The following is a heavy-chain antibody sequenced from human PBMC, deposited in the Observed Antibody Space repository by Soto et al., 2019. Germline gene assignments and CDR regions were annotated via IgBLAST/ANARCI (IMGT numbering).Heavy chain of an antibody. V-gene: IGHV4-59*01. CDR1: GASITTYY. D-gene: IGHD2-2*01. J-gene: IGHJ4*02. Sequence: QVQLQESGPGLVKPSETLSLTCTVSGASITTYYWSWFRQPPGQGLESLGYIYHTGVTNSNPSLRGRLSISIDTAKNQFSLKLSSVTSADTAINYCARTARVPDFWGPGILVTVSS. CDR3: ARTARVPDF. CDR2: IYHTGVT.